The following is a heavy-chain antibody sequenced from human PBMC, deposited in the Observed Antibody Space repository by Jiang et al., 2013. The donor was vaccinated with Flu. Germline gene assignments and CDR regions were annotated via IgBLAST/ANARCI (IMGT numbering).Heavy chain of an antibody. J-gene: IGHJ4*02. V-gene: IGHV4-39*07. CDR1: GASFSGDNSY. Sequence: GSGLVKPSETLSLACTVSGASFSGDNSYWGWIRQPPGKGLEWIGSIYYSGTTYYNPSLKSRVTISVDTSKKQFSLRLSSVTAADTAVYYCASQHWDHGVGSYYMSHWGQGTLVTVSS. CDR2: IYYSGTT. D-gene: IGHD3-10*01. CDR3: ASQHWDHGVGSYYMSH.